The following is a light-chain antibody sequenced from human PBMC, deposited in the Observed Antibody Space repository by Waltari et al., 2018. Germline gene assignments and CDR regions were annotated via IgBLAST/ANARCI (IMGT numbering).Light chain of an antibody. Sequence: HSALTQPASVSGSPGQTVTISCTGTSSDSGRYNYVAWYQHHPDKVPKLIIYDVTNRPSGISDRFSASKSGETASLTISVLRAEDEADYYCSSFVGANNLAWVFGGGTKVTV. V-gene: IGLV2-14*03. CDR1: SSDSGRYNY. J-gene: IGLJ3*02. CDR2: DVT. CDR3: SSFVGANNLAWV.